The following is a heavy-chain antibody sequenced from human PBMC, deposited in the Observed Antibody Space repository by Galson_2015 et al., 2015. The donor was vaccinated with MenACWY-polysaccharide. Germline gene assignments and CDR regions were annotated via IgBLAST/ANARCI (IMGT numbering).Heavy chain of an antibody. Sequence: SLRLSCAASALTASSTHMSWVRQAPGKGLEWVSVIYSGGSTYYADSVKGRFTISRDNSKNTLYLQMNSLRAEDTALYYCARLAVDNYFDYWGQGTLVAVSS. CDR1: ALTASSTH. CDR3: ARLAVDNYFDY. J-gene: IGHJ4*02. V-gene: IGHV3-66*01. CDR2: IYSGGST. D-gene: IGHD6-19*01.